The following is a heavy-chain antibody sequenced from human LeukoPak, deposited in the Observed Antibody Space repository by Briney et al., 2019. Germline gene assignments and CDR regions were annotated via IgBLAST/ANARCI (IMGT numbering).Heavy chain of an antibody. CDR3: AREVYSGAHH. J-gene: IGHJ4*02. CDR2: IYYSGST. CDR1: GGSISSGDYY. V-gene: IGHV4-30-4*08. Sequence: SETLSLTCTVPGGSISSGDYYWSWIRQPPGKGLEWIGYIYYSGSTYYNPSLKSRVTISVDTSKNQFSLKLNSVTAADTAVYYCAREVYSGAHHWGQGTLVTVSS. D-gene: IGHD1-26*01.